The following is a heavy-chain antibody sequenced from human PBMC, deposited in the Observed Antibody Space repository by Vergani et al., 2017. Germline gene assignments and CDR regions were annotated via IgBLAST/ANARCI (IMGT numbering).Heavy chain of an antibody. CDR1: GFTFSSYA. Sequence: EVQLLESGGGLVQPGGSLRLSCAASGFTFSSYAMSWVRQAPGKGLEWVSAISGSGGSTYYADSVKGRFTISRDNSKNTLYLQMNSLRAEDTAVYYCARTEAYCGGDCLYFDLWGRGTLVTVSS. D-gene: IGHD2-21*02. CDR3: ARTEAYCGGDCLYFDL. V-gene: IGHV3-23*01. CDR2: ISGSGGST. J-gene: IGHJ2*01.